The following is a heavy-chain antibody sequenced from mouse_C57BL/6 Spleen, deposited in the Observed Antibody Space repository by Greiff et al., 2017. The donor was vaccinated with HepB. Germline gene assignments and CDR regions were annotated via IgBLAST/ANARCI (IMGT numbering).Heavy chain of an antibody. CDR1: GFTFSDYG. Sequence: EVHLVESGGGLVKPGGSLKLSCAASGFTFSDYGMHWVRQAPEKGLEWVAYISSGSSTIYYADTVKGRFTISRDNAKNTLFLQMTSLRSEDTAMYYCARDDPFAYWGQGTLVTVSA. J-gene: IGHJ3*01. CDR2: ISSGSSTI. V-gene: IGHV5-17*01. D-gene: IGHD2-3*01. CDR3: ARDDPFAY.